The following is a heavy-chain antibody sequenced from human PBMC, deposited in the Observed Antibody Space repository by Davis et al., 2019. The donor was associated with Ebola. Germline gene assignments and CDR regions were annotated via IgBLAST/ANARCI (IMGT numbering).Heavy chain of an antibody. V-gene: IGHV4-59*08. Sequence: PGGSLRLSCTVSGGSISSYYWSWIRQPPGKGLEWIGYIYYSGSTNYNPSLKSRVTISVDTSKNQFSLKLSSVTAADTAVYYCASSNSVDYWGQGTLVTVSS. CDR2: IYYSGST. CDR3: ASSNSVDY. CDR1: GGSISSYY. J-gene: IGHJ4*02. D-gene: IGHD1-1*01.